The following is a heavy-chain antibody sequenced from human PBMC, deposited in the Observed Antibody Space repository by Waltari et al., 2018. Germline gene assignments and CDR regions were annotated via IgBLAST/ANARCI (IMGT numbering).Heavy chain of an antibody. CDR1: GFSITSGYY. J-gene: IGHJ4*02. V-gene: IGHV4-38-2*01. D-gene: IGHD4-17*01. Sequence: QVQLQESGPGLVTPSETLSITCAVSGFSITSGYYWHWIRQPPGKGLEWVGTIYYSGTTYYTPSLQSRVSISVDTSKNEFSLTLTSVTAADTAVYYCATATTAHFDFWGQGSLVTVSS. CDR2: IYYSGTT. CDR3: ATATTAHFDF.